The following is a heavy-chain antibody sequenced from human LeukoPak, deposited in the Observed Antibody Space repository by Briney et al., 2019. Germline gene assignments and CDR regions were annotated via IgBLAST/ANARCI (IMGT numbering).Heavy chain of an antibody. Sequence: GASLRLSCAASGFTFSSYAMSWVRQAPGKGLEWVSAISGSGGSTYYADSVKGRFTISRDNSKNTLYLQMNSLRAEDTAVYYCAKAIPPDCGGNSGLDYWGQGTLVAVSS. CDR2: ISGSGGST. CDR3: AKAIPPDCGGNSGLDY. CDR1: GFTFSSYA. J-gene: IGHJ4*02. V-gene: IGHV3-23*01. D-gene: IGHD4-23*01.